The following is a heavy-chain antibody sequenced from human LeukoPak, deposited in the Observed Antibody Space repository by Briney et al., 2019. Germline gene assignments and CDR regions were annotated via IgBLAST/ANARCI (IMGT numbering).Heavy chain of an antibody. CDR2: VSSGGSHI. CDR3: ARRIEMATIGFDH. D-gene: IGHD5-24*01. J-gene: IGHJ4*02. CDR1: GFSFIHYT. V-gene: IGHV3-21*04. Sequence: GGSLRLSCAASGFSFIHYTMNWVRQAPGKGLEWVSSVSSGGSHIYYADSVKGRFTISRNNAKNSLYLQMDNLRAEDTAFYYCARRIEMATIGFDHWGQGALVTVSS.